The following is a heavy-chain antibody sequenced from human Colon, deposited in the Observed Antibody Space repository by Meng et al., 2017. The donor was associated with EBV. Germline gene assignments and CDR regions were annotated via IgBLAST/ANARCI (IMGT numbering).Heavy chain of an antibody. CDR3: ARGGYYSFDY. D-gene: IGHD5-18*01. CDR2: IYHSGST. J-gene: IGHJ4*02. CDR1: GGSISSVYW. V-gene: IGHV4-4*02. Sequence: QVQLTESGPGLVKPLETPSLTCAVSGGSISSVYWWTWVRQSPGKGLEWIGEIYHSGSTNYNPSLKSRVTISVDKSKNQFSLKLTSVTAADTAVYYCARGGYYSFDYWGQRTLVTVSS.